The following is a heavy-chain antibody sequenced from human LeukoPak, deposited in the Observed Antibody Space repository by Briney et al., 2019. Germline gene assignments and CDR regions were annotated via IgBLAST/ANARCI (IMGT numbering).Heavy chain of an antibody. D-gene: IGHD6-25*01. J-gene: IGHJ4*02. Sequence: PSETLSLTCTVSGGSISSYYWSWIRQPAGKGLEWIGRFYNSGSTSYNPSLKSRVTMSVDTSKNQFSLKLSSVTAADTAVYFCARDSSAPEAARPGRLDYWGQGTLATVSS. CDR1: GGSISSYY. V-gene: IGHV4-4*07. CDR2: FYNSGST. CDR3: ARDSSAPEAARPGRLDY.